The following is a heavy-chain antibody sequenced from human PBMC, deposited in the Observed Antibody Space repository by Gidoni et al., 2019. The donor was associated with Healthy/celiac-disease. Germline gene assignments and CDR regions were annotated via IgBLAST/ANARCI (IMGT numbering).Heavy chain of an antibody. J-gene: IGHJ6*02. CDR2: INPSGGST. D-gene: IGHD6-13*01. Sequence: QVQLVQSGAEVKKPGASVKVSCKASGYTFTSYYMHLVRQAPGQGLEWMGIINPSGGSTSYAQKFQGRVTMTRDTSTSTVYMELSSLRSEDTAVYYCASRGSAAGRGFGYYYGMDVWGQGTTVTVSS. CDR3: ASRGSAAGRGFGYYYGMDV. V-gene: IGHV1-46*01. CDR1: GYTFTSYY.